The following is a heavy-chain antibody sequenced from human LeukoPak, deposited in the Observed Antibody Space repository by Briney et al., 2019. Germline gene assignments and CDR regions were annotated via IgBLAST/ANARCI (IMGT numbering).Heavy chain of an antibody. V-gene: IGHV4-59*08. CDR3: ARGSTNYFDY. CDR2: IYYSGST. J-gene: IGHJ4*02. Sequence: KASETLSLTCTVSGGSISSYYWSWIRQPPGKGLEWIGYIYYSGSTNYNPSLKGRVTISVDTSKNQFSLKLSSVTAADTAVYYCARGSTNYFDYWGQGTLVTVSS. CDR1: GGSISSYY.